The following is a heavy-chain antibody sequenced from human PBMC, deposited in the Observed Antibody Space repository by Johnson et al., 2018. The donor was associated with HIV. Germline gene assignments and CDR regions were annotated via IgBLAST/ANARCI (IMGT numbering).Heavy chain of an antibody. CDR3: ARDMDI. V-gene: IGHV3-66*01. CDR2: LFSGGST. Sequence: VQLVQSGGGVVQPGGSLRLSCAASEFTFSDYYMSWVRQAPGKGLEWVSVLFSGGSTYYADSVKGRLTISRDNAKNSLYLQMNSLRAEDTAVYYCARDMDIWGQGTMVTVSS. J-gene: IGHJ3*02. CDR1: EFTFSDYY.